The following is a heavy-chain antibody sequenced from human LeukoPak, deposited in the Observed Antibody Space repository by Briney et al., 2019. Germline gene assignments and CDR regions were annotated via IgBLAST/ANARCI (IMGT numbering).Heavy chain of an antibody. V-gene: IGHV4-61*01. CDR3: ARAPMTTVSTADY. Sequence: SETLSLTCTVSGGSVSSDNYYWSWIRQPPGRGLEWIGYIYYSGSTNYNPSLKSRVTISVDTSKNQFSLKLSSVTAADTAVYYCARAPMTTVSTADYWGQGTLVTVSS. CDR2: IYYSGST. CDR1: GGSVSSDNYY. J-gene: IGHJ4*02. D-gene: IGHD4-17*01.